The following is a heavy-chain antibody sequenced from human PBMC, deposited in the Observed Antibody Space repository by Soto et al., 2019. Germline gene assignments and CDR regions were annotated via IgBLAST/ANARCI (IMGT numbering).Heavy chain of an antibody. CDR1: GFTFSSYW. D-gene: IGHD4-4*01. Sequence: GGSLRLSCAASGFTFSSYWMSWVRQAPGKGLEWVANIKQDGSEKYYVDSVKGRFTISRDNAKNSLYLQMNSLRAEDTAVYYCGREGARGYSSYFDYWGQGTLVTVSS. CDR2: IKQDGSEK. J-gene: IGHJ4*02. CDR3: GREGARGYSSYFDY. V-gene: IGHV3-7*01.